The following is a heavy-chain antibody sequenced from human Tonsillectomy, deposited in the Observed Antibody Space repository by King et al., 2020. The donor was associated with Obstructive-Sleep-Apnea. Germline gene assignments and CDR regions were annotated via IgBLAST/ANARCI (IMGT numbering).Heavy chain of an antibody. V-gene: IGHV4-61*01. CDR3: AGPRIDAFDI. CDR2: IFYSGIT. CDR1: GGSVSRGSYY. J-gene: IGHJ3*02. Sequence: QLQESGPGLVKPSETLSLTCTVSGGSVSRGSYYWGWIRQAPGEGLALIGYIFYSGITNYNPSLKSRVTISVDTSKNQFSLKLSSVTAADTAVYYCAGPRIDAFDIWGQGTMVTVSS. D-gene: IGHD2-15*01.